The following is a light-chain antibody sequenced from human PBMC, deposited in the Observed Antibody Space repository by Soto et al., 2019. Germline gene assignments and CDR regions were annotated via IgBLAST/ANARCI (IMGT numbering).Light chain of an antibody. V-gene: IGKV1-33*01. CDR2: DAS. J-gene: IGKJ1*01. CDR3: QQYDHLPWT. Sequence: DIQMTQSPSSLSASVGDRVTITCQASQDIRKYLNWYQQKPGKAPKLLIYDASNLETGVPSRFSGSGSGTDFSFNISSLQPEDIATYYCQQYDHLPWTFGQVTKVEIK. CDR1: QDIRKY.